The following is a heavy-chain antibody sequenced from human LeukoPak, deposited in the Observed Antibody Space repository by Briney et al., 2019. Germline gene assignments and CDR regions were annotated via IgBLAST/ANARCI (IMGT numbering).Heavy chain of an antibody. CDR1: EFTFSAYG. J-gene: IGHJ6*03. Sequence: GGSLGLSCAASEFTFSAYGMHWVRQAPGTGLEWVAFIRYDGSNKYSADSVKGRFTIARDNSKNTLYLQMNSLRAEDTAVYYCAKDAQYYDFWSGWNNTYYYYMDVWGKGTTVTVSS. CDR3: AKDAQYYDFWSGWNNTYYYYMDV. D-gene: IGHD3-3*01. CDR2: IRYDGSNK. V-gene: IGHV3-30*02.